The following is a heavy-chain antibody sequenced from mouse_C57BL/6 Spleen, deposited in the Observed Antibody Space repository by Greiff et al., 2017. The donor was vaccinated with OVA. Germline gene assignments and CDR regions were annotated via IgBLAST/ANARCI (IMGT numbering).Heavy chain of an antibody. CDR1: GFTFSSYA. CDR3: ARADYYGSSLYFDY. V-gene: IGHV5-4*01. CDR2: ISDGGCYT. J-gene: IGHJ2*01. Sequence: EVQVVDSGGGLVKPGGSLKLSCAASGFTFSSYAMSWVRQTPEKRLEWVATISDGGCYTYYPDNVKGRFTISRDNAKNNLYLQMSHLKSEDTAMYYCARADYYGSSLYFDYWGQGTTLTVSS. D-gene: IGHD1-1*01.